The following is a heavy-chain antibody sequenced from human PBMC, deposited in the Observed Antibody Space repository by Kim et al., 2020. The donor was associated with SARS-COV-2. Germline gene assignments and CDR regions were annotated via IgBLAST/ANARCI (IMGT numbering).Heavy chain of an antibody. CDR2: LSGSGDSA. V-gene: IGHV3-23*01. J-gene: IGHJ6*02. CDR1: GFTFSNYA. D-gene: IGHD6-19*01. Sequence: GGSLRLSCAASGFTFSNYAMSWVRQAPGKGLEWVSGLSGSGDSAYYVDSVKGRFTISRDNSKNTLYLQMNSLRAGDTAVYYCAKGRWLVHYGLDVWGQGT. CDR3: AKGRWLVHYGLDV.